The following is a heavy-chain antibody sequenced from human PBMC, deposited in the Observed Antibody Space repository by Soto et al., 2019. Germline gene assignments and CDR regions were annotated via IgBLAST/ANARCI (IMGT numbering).Heavy chain of an antibody. D-gene: IGHD1-26*01. Sequence: SETLSLPCSVSGGSITSSEYYWAWIPQPPGKGLQFVGTIYYSGSSYSNPSLKSRLSMSVDTSKNQFSLTMKSVTAADTGVYYCASHTLKWSDAESWGQGVLVPFSS. J-gene: IGHJ5*02. V-gene: IGHV4-39*01. CDR1: GGSITSSEYY. CDR2: IYYSGSS. CDR3: ASHTLKWSDAES.